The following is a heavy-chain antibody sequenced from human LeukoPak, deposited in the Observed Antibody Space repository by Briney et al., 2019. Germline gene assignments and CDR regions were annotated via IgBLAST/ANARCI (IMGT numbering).Heavy chain of an antibody. D-gene: IGHD6-13*01. J-gene: IGHJ5*02. V-gene: IGHV3-23*01. CDR2: ISGSDNRT. CDR3: AKDGRGSWYVPNRFDP. CDR1: GFTFSIYA. Sequence: GGSLRLSCAASGFTFSIYAMSWVRQAPGKGLEWVSSISGSDNRTYYADSVKGRFTISRDNSKNTLYLQMNSLRAEDTAVYYCAKDGRGSWYVPNRFDPWGQGTLVTVSS.